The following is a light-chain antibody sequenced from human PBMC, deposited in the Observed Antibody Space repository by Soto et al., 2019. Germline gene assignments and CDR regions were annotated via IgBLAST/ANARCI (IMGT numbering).Light chain of an antibody. CDR2: DAS. V-gene: IGKV1-33*01. J-gene: IGKJ2*01. CDR1: QDISNY. Sequence: DIQMTQSPSSLSASVGDRVSITCQASQDISNYLSWYQFRPGTAPKLLIYDASDLETGVPSRFSGSGSGTDFTFTINNLQPEDIATYFCQQFHNVPYTFGQGTKLEIK. CDR3: QQFHNVPYT.